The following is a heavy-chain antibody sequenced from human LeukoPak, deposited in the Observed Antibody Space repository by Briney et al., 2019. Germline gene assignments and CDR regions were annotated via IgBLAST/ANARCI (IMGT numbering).Heavy chain of an antibody. CDR1: GGSFRGYY. D-gene: IGHD3-3*01. Sequence: SETLSLTCAVYGGSFRGYYWSWIRQPPGKGLEWIGEINHSGSTNYNPSLKSRVTISVDTSKNQFSLKLSSVTAADPAVYYCARGAPALPFLECLSYGMDVWGQGTTVTVSS. CDR2: INHSGST. CDR3: ARGAPALPFLECLSYGMDV. V-gene: IGHV4-34*01. J-gene: IGHJ6*02.